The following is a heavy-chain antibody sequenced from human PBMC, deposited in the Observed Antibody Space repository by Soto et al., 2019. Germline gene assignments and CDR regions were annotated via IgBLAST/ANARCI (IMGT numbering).Heavy chain of an antibody. J-gene: IGHJ5*02. CDR1: GFIVSSNY. CDR2: IYTGGST. Sequence: GGSLRLSCAASGFIVSSNYMSWVRQAPGKGLEWVSVIYTGGSTRYADSVKGRFTISRDNSKNTLYLQMNSLRAEDTAVYYCARPPNCGADCSWGQGTLVTVSS. CDR3: ARPPNCGADCS. D-gene: IGHD2-21*02. V-gene: IGHV3-53*01.